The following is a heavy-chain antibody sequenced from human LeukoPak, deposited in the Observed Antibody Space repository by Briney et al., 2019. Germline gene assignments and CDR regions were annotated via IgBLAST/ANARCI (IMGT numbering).Heavy chain of an antibody. J-gene: IGHJ4*02. Sequence: GGSLRLSCAASGFTFSSYEMNWVRQAPGKGLEWVSYISGSGSTIYYADSVKGRFTISRDNAKNSLYLQMNSLRAEDTAVYYCARKAFLGYCSRTSCYDYWGQGTLVTVSS. CDR3: ARKAFLGYCSRTSCYDY. CDR1: GFTFSSYE. D-gene: IGHD2-2*01. V-gene: IGHV3-48*03. CDR2: ISGSGSTI.